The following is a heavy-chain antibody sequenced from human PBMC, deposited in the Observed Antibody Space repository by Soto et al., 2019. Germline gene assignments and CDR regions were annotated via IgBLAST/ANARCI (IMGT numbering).Heavy chain of an antibody. D-gene: IGHD5-12*01. CDR2: IKDGGLT. CDR3: ARGQEGVVATH. CDR1: GGSLSGYY. V-gene: IGHV4-34*01. Sequence: QVQLQQWGAGLLKPSETLSLTCVVYGGSLSGYYWSWIRQPPGKGLEWIGEIKDGGLTNYSPSLKSRATXSXXRPKNQFSLKLHSVTAADTAVYYCARGQEGVVATHWDQGALVTVSS. J-gene: IGHJ4*02.